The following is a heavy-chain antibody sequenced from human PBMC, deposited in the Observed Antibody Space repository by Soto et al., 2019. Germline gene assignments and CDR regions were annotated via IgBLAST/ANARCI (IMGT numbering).Heavy chain of an antibody. CDR2: IYYSGST. V-gene: IGHV4-61*01. J-gene: IGHJ6*02. D-gene: IGHD1-1*01. CDR3: ARGSGTTEEGYYYYGMDV. Sequence: SSETLSLTCTVSGGSVSSGSYYWSWIRQPPGKGLEWVGYIYYSGSTNYNPSLKSRVTISVDTSKNQFSLKLSSVTAADTAVYYCARGSGTTEEGYYYYGMDVWGQGTMVTVSS. CDR1: GGSVSSGSYY.